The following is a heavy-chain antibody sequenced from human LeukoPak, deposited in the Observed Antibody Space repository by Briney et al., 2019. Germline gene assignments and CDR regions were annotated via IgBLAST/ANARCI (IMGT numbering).Heavy chain of an antibody. Sequence: VQPGGSLRLSCAASGFTFSTFAMTWVRQAPGKGLEWVSSITGTHYTTYNTDSVKGRFTISRDNSKNTLYLQMNSLRADDTAVYYCTKDPNGDYVGAFDPWGQGTLVTVSS. J-gene: IGHJ5*02. D-gene: IGHD4-17*01. V-gene: IGHV3-23*01. CDR2: ITGTHYTT. CDR3: TKDPNGDYVGAFDP. CDR1: GFTFSTFA.